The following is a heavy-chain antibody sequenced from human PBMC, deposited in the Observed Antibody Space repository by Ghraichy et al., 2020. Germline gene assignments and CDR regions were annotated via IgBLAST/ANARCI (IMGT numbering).Heavy chain of an antibody. CDR3: ARGVPDY. CDR2: INHSGST. J-gene: IGHJ4*02. CDR1: GGSFSGYY. Sequence: SETLSLTCAVYGGSFSGYYWSWIRQPPGKGLEWIGEINHSGSTNYNPSLKSRVTISVDTSKNQFSLKLSSVTAADTAVYYCARGVPDYWGQGTLVTVSS. V-gene: IGHV4-34*01.